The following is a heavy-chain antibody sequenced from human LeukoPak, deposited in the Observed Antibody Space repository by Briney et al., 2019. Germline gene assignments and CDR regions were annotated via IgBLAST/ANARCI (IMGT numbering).Heavy chain of an antibody. J-gene: IGHJ4*02. CDR2: IYHSGST. CDR3: ARVHGARWYFDY. Sequence: PSETLSLTCAVSGGSISSGGYSWSWIRQPPGKGLEWIGYIYHSGSTYYNPSLKSRVTISVDRSKNQFSLKLSSVTAADTAVYYCARVHGARWYFDYWGQRTLVTVSS. D-gene: IGHD3-10*01. V-gene: IGHV4-30-2*01. CDR1: GGSISSGGYS.